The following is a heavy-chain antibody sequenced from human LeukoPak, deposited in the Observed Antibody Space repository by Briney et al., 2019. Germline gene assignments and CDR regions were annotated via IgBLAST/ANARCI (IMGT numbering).Heavy chain of an antibody. J-gene: IGHJ4*02. CDR3: VKTLKYYGSGRGLFDS. Sequence: GGSLRLSCSASGFTFSSSSMYWVRQAPGKGLEYVSAFSSDGSSTFYADSVKGRFTISRDNSKNMLYLQMSSLRADDTVVYYCVKTLKYYGSGRGLFDSWGQGILVTVSS. V-gene: IGHV3-64D*06. CDR1: GFTFSSSS. D-gene: IGHD3-10*01. CDR2: FSSDGSST.